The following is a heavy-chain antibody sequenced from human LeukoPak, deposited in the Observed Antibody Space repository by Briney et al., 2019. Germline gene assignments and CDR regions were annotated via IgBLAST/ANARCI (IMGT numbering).Heavy chain of an antibody. V-gene: IGHV3-30-3*01. D-gene: IGHD3-10*01. CDR3: ASTAWSPYYYGSGSKKDWFDP. J-gene: IGHJ5*02. Sequence: PGGSLRLSCAASGFTFSSHSMHWVRQAPGKGLEWVALISYDGSNKYYADSVKGRFTISRDNAKNSLYLQMNSLRAEDTAVYYCASTAWSPYYYGSGSKKDWFDPWGQGTLVTVSS. CDR1: GFTFSSHS. CDR2: ISYDGSNK.